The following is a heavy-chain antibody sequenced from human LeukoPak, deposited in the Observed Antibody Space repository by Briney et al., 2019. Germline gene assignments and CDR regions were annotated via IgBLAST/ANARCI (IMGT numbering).Heavy chain of an antibody. V-gene: IGHV3-30*02. CDR2: IRYDGSNK. CDR3: AKGDYYDRAVDAFDI. Sequence: GGSLRLSCAASGFTFSSYGMHWVRQAPGKGLEWVAFIRYDGSNKYYAGSVKGRFTISRDNSKNTLYLQMNSLRAEDTAVYYCAKGDYYDRAVDAFDIWGQGTMVTVSS. D-gene: IGHD3-22*01. CDR1: GFTFSSYG. J-gene: IGHJ3*02.